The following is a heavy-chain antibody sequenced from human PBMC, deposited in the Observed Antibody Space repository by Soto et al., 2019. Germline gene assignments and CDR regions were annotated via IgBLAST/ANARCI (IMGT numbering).Heavy chain of an antibody. CDR3: ARRTVICSSTRCHNWFDP. CDR2: IYYSGNT. V-gene: IGHV4-59*08. D-gene: IGHD2-2*01. Sequence: SETLSLTCTVSGFSISSYYWNWIRQPPGKGLEWIGYIYYSGNTNYNPSLKSRVTISVDTSKNHFSLKLNSVTAADTAVYYCARRTVICSSTRCHNWFDPWGQGTLVTVSS. J-gene: IGHJ5*02. CDR1: GFSISSYY.